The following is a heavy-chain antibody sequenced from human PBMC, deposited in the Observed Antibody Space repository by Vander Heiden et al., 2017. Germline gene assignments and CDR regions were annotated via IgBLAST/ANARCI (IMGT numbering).Heavy chain of an antibody. CDR1: GFTFMSYS. D-gene: IGHD6-19*01. J-gene: IGHJ4*02. CDR2: ISSSSSTI. Sequence: EVQLVESGGGLVQPGGSLILSCAASGFTFMSYSMNWVRQAPGKGLEWVSYISSSSSTIYYADSVKGRFTISRDNAKNSLYLQMNSLRDEDTAVYYCARDSIAVAARYYFDYWGQGTLVTVSS. CDR3: ARDSIAVAARYYFDY. V-gene: IGHV3-48*02.